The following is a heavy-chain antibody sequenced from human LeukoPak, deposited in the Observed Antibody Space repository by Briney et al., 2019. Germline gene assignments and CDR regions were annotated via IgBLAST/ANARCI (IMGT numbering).Heavy chain of an antibody. CDR2: ISSSSSTI. J-gene: IGHJ4*02. CDR1: GFTFSSYS. D-gene: IGHD1-7*01. CDR3: ARDRFWNYGSDY. V-gene: IGHV3-48*01. Sequence: GGSLRLSCAASGFTFSSYSMNWVRQAPGKGLEWVSSISSSSSTIYYADSVKGRFTISRDNAKNSLYLQMNSLRAEDTAVYYCARDRFWNYGSDYWGQGTLVTVSS.